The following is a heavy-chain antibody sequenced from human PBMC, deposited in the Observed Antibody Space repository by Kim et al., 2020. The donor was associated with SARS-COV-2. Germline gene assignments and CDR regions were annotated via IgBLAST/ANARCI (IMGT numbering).Heavy chain of an antibody. Sequence: GGSLRLSCAASGFTFSSYGMHWVRQAPGKGLEWVAVISYDGSNKYYADSVKGRFTISRDNSKNTLYLQMNSLRAEDTAVYYCAKVPVTGPGVYFDYWGQGTLVTVSS. D-gene: IGHD1-20*01. J-gene: IGHJ4*02. CDR1: GFTFSSYG. CDR3: AKVPVTGPGVYFDY. V-gene: IGHV3-30*18. CDR2: ISYDGSNK.